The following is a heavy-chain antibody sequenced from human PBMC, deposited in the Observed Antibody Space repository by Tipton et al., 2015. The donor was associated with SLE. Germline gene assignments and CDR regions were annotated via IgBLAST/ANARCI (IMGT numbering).Heavy chain of an antibody. CDR2: IGAYNGNT. Sequence: QVQLVQSGAEVKKPGASVKVSCKASGYTFTSYGISWVRQAPGQGLEWMGWIGAYNGNTNYAQKLQGRVTMTTDTSTSTAYMELRSLRSDDTAVYYCARDSPVYSGSYYYYYGMDVWGQGTTVTVSS. J-gene: IGHJ6*02. CDR3: ARDSPVYSGSYYYYYGMDV. D-gene: IGHD1-26*01. V-gene: IGHV1-18*01. CDR1: GYTFTSYG.